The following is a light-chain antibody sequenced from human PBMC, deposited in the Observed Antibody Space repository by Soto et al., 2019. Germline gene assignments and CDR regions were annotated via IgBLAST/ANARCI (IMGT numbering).Light chain of an antibody. Sequence: QSVLTQPASVSGSPGQSITISCTGSSSDVGAYKYVSWFQQHPGKATKLIIYEVSNRPSGVSDRFSGSKSGNTASLTISGLQAEDEADYHCSSYTTTTAWVFGGGTKVTVL. CDR2: EVS. CDR3: SSYTTTTAWV. J-gene: IGLJ3*02. V-gene: IGLV2-14*01. CDR1: SSDVGAYKY.